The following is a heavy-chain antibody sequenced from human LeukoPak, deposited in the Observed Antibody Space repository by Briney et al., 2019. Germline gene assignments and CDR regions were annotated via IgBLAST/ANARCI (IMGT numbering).Heavy chain of an antibody. Sequence: GGSLRLSCTVSGFTVSSNSMSWVRQAPGKGLEWVSFIYSDNTHYSDSVKGRFTISRDNSENTLYLQMNSLRAEDTAVYYCGRDWSSGWPHAFDIWGQGTMVTVSS. CDR2: IYSDNT. J-gene: IGHJ3*02. D-gene: IGHD6-19*01. CDR1: GFTVSSNS. CDR3: GRDWSSGWPHAFDI. V-gene: IGHV3-53*01.